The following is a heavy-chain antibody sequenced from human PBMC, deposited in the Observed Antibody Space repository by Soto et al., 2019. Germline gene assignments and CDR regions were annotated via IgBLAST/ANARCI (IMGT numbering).Heavy chain of an antibody. CDR1: GFTFSSFE. CDR3: ARDSRGGAARRPTFYY. V-gene: IGHV3-48*03. Sequence: EVQLAESGGGLAQPGGSLRLSRVGSGFTFSSFEMNWVRQTPGKGLEWLSYIGRSGETIYYADSVKGRFTISRDNAKSSLFLQMNGLRDEDTGIYYCARDSRGGAARRPTFYYWGRGTLVTVSS. D-gene: IGHD6-6*01. CDR2: IGRSGETI. J-gene: IGHJ4*02.